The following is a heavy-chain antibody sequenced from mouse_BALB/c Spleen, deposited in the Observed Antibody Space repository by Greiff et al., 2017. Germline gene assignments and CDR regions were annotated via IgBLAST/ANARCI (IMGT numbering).Heavy chain of an antibody. Sequence: QVQLQQPGAELVKPGASVKLSCKASGYTFTSYWMHWVKQRPGQGLEWIGKIDPSDSYTNYNQKFKGKATLTVDKSSSTAYMQLSSLTSEDSAVYYCARYGNYYAMDYWGQGTSVTVSS. CDR1: GYTFTSYW. D-gene: IGHD2-1*01. V-gene: IGHV1-69*02. CDR3: ARYGNYYAMDY. CDR2: IDPSDSYT. J-gene: IGHJ4*01.